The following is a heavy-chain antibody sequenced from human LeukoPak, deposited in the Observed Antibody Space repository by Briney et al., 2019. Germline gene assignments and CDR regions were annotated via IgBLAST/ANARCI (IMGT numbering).Heavy chain of an antibody. CDR1: GFTFSSYG. Sequence: PGGSLRLSCAASGFTFSSYGMSWVRQAPGKGLEWVSAISGSGGSTYYADSVTGRFTISRDNSKNTLYLQMNSLRAEDTAVYYCARGRCGGDCYSNWFDPWGQGTLVTVSS. CDR2: ISGSGGST. D-gene: IGHD2-21*02. V-gene: IGHV3-23*01. CDR3: ARGRCGGDCYSNWFDP. J-gene: IGHJ5*02.